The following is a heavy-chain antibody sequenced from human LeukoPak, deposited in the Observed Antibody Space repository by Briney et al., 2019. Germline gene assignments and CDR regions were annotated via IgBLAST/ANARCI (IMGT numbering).Heavy chain of an antibody. CDR2: ISWNSGSI. CDR1: GFTFDDYA. D-gene: IGHD2-2*02. Sequence: PGGSLRLSCAASGFTFDDYAMHWVRQAPGKGLEWVSGISWNSGSIGYADSVKGRFTISRDNAKNSLYLQMNSLRAEDMALYYCAKDISNCSSTSCYRFGDAFDIWGQGTMVTVSS. J-gene: IGHJ3*02. V-gene: IGHV3-9*03. CDR3: AKDISNCSSTSCYRFGDAFDI.